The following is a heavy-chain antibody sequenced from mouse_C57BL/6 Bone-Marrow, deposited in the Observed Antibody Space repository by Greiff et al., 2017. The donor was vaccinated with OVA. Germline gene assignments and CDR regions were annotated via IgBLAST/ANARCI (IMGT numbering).Heavy chain of an antibody. CDR1: GYTFTSYW. Sequence: QVQLQQPGAELVKPGASVKLSCKASGYTFTSYWMHWVKQRPGQGLEWIGMIHPNSGSTNYNEKFKSKATLTVDKSSSTAYMQLSSLTSEDSAVYYGARGNGYYGRLSYWGQGTLVTVSA. D-gene: IGHD2-3*01. V-gene: IGHV1-64*01. J-gene: IGHJ3*01. CDR2: IHPNSGST. CDR3: ARGNGYYGRLSY.